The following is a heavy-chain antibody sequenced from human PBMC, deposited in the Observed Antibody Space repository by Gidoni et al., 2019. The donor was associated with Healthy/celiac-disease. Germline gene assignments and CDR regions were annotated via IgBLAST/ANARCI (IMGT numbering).Heavy chain of an antibody. V-gene: IGHV1-3*01. CDR1: VYTFTSYA. J-gene: IGHJ4*02. CDR3: AIRYCSGGSCYYFDY. CDR2: INAGNGNT. D-gene: IGHD2-15*01. Sequence: QVQLVQSGAEVKKPGASVMVSCKPSVYTFTSYAMHWVRQAPGQRLEWMGWINAGNGNTKYSQKFQGRVTITRDTSASTAYMELSSLRSEDTAVYYCAIRYCSGGSCYYFDYWGQGTLVTVPS.